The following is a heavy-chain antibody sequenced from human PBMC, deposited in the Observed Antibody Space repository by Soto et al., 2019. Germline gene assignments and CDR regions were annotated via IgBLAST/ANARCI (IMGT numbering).Heavy chain of an antibody. CDR2: LSWNGVTI. CDR1: GFTFDDYA. J-gene: IGHJ6*02. Sequence: EVQLVESGGDLVQPGRSLRLSCAASGFTFDDYAVHWVRQVPGKGLQWVSGLSWNGVTIGYAASVKGRFTISRDNAKKSLYLQMNGLRPDDTAFYYCAASRAYDSSDYSGFHYGMAVWGLGTTVTVS. V-gene: IGHV3-9*01. D-gene: IGHD3-22*01. CDR3: AASRAYDSSDYSGFHYGMAV.